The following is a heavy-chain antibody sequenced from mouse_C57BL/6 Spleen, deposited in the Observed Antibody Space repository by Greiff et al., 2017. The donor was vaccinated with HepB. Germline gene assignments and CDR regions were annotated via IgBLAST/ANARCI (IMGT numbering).Heavy chain of an antibody. V-gene: IGHV5-4*03. D-gene: IGHD2-4*01. CDR3: SRGGVDYDKRYAMDY. J-gene: IGHJ4*01. Sequence: EVMLVESGGGLVKPGGSLKLSCAASGFTFSSYAMSWVRQTPEKRLEWVATISDGGSYTYYPDNVKGRFTISRDNAKNNLYLQMSHLKSEDTAMYYCSRGGVDYDKRYAMDYWGQGTSVTVSS. CDR2: ISDGGSYT. CDR1: GFTFSSYA.